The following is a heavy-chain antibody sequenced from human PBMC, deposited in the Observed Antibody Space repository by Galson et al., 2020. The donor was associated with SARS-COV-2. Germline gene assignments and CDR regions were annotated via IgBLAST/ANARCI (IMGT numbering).Heavy chain of an antibody. J-gene: IGHJ4*02. CDR2: INPNSGGT. D-gene: IGHD1-26*01. Sequence: ASVKVSCKASGDTFTGYYMHWVRQAPGQGLEWMGWINPNSGGTNYAQKFQGRVTMTRDTSISTAYMELSRLRSDDTAVYYCARVGGLLGVLFDYWGQGTLVTVSS. V-gene: IGHV1-2*02. CDR3: ARVGGLLGVLFDY. CDR1: GDTFTGYY.